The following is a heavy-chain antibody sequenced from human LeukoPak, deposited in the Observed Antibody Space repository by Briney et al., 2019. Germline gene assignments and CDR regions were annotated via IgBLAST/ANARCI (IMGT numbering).Heavy chain of an antibody. Sequence: ASVKVSCKVSGYTLTELSMHWVRQAPGKGLEWMGGFDPEDGETIYAQKFQGRVTMTEDTSTDTAYMELSSLRSEDTAVYYCATLSSSTSPHNFDFDYWGQGTLVTVSS. V-gene: IGHV1-24*01. CDR3: ATLSSSTSPHNFDFDY. D-gene: IGHD2-2*01. CDR2: FDPEDGET. CDR1: GYTLTELS. J-gene: IGHJ4*02.